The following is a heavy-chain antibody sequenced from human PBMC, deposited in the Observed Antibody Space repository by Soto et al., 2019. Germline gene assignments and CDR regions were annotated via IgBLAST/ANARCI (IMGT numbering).Heavy chain of an antibody. D-gene: IGHD5-18*01. CDR2: INPNSGAT. J-gene: IGHJ6*02. V-gene: IGHV1-2*04. CDR3: ARGQFRGYSYGYDRSPTYYYYGIDV. Sequence: ASVKVSCKASGYTFTAYYIHWVRQAPGQGLQWMGWINPNSGATSFAQKFQGWVTMTRDTSITTVYMELNRLISDDTAVYYCARGQFRGYSYGYDRSPTYYYYGIDVWGQGTTVTVSS. CDR1: GYTFTAYY.